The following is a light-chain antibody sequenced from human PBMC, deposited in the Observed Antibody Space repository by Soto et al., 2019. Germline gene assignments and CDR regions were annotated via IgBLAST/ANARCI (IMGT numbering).Light chain of an antibody. J-gene: IGKJ5*01. Sequence: PLTQFPSSLSASVGDRVTITCRASQGVSSHLAWHQQRPGKAPKLLIYEVSTLQSGVPSRFSGSGSGTDFTLTISSLQPEDFAPYYCQHLNSYPITCGQGTRLEMK. CDR1: QGVSSH. CDR3: QHLNSYPIT. CDR2: EVS. V-gene: IGKV1-9*01.